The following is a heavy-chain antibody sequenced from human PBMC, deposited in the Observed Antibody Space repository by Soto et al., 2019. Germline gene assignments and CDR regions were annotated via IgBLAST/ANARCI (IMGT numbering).Heavy chain of an antibody. Sequence: QVQLQESGPGLVKPSQTLSLTCTVSGGSISSGGYYWSWIRQHPGKGLEWIGYIYYSGSTYYNPSLKSRVTLSVDTSKNQFSLKLSSVTAADTAVYYCARIAAPMVRGVIIWWFDPWGQGTLVTVSS. D-gene: IGHD3-10*01. J-gene: IGHJ5*02. CDR2: IYYSGST. V-gene: IGHV4-31*03. CDR3: ARIAAPMVRGVIIWWFDP. CDR1: GGSISSGGYY.